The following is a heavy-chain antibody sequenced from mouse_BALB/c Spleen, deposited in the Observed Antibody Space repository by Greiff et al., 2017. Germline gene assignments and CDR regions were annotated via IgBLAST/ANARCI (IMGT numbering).Heavy chain of an antibody. Sequence: EVKLMESGGGLVQPGGSRKLSCAASGFTFSSFGMHWVRQAPEKGLEWVAYISSGSSTIYYADTVKGRFTISRDNPKNTLFLQMTSLRSEDTAMYYCARERDYYGYAMDYWGQGTSVTVSS. CDR2: ISSGSSTI. CDR3: ARERDYYGYAMDY. CDR1: GFTFSSFG. D-gene: IGHD1-1*01. V-gene: IGHV5-17*02. J-gene: IGHJ4*01.